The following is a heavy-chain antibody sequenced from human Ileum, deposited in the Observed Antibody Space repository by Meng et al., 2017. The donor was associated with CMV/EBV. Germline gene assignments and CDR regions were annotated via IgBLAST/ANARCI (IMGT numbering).Heavy chain of an antibody. CDR1: GYTFTGYY. J-gene: IGHJ6*02. CDR2: INPNSGGT. CDR3: ARDFQLASYYYYYGMDV. Sequence: ASVKVSCKASGYTFTGYYMHWVRQAPGQGLEGMGWINPNSGGTNYAQKFQGRVTMTRDTSISTAYMELSRLRSDDTAVYYCARDFQLASYYYYYGMDVWGQGTTVTVSS. D-gene: IGHD6-6*01. V-gene: IGHV1-2*02.